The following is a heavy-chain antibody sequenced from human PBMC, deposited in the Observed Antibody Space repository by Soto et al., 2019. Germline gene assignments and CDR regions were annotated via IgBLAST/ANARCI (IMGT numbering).Heavy chain of an antibody. D-gene: IGHD2-2*01. CDR1: GYTFTNYG. J-gene: IGHJ4*02. CDR2: VHTFNGHT. CDR3: ARAEQYSTSGYSLTTFDY. Sequence: QVQLVQSGAEVRKPGASVTVSCKASGYTFTNYGFIWVRQAPGQGLEWVGWVHTFNGHTNYAQKFQGRVTMTTDTSTCTAYMELRSLRSEDTAVYYWARAEQYSTSGYSLTTFDYWRQGTLVTVSS. V-gene: IGHV1-18*01.